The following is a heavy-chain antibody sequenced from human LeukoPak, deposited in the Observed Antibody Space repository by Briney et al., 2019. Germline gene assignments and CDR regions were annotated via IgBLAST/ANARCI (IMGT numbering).Heavy chain of an antibody. CDR2: IYHSGTT. V-gene: IGHV4-38-2*02. Sequence: SETLSLTCAVSGYSISSGYSWGWIRQPPGKGLEWIANIYHSGTTYYNPSLKSRVTLSVDTSKNQFSLKLSSVTAADTAVYYCARDRQRDCSSTSCRTNGYWGQGTLVTVSS. CDR1: GYSISSGYS. J-gene: IGHJ4*02. D-gene: IGHD2-2*01. CDR3: ARDRQRDCSSTSCRTNGY.